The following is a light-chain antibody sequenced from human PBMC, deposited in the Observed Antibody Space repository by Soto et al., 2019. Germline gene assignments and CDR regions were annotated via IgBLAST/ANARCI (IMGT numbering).Light chain of an antibody. V-gene: IGKV1-39*01. CDR1: ETITRY. CDR2: AAS. J-gene: IGKJ4*01. CDR3: QQSYLNPLT. Sequence: DIQMTQSPSSLSASVGERVIITCRASETITRYLNWYQSKPGKAPRLLISAASSLESGVPSRFSGSYSGTDFTLTISSLQHEDFATYYCQQSYLNPLTFGGGTKADIK.